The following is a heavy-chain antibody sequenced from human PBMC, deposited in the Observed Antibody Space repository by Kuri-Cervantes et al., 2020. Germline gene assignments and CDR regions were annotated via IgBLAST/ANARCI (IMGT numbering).Heavy chain of an antibody. CDR3: ARAKIVLRRVAFDI. V-gene: IGHV4-34*01. CDR1: GGSFSGYY. Sequence: SCAVYGGSFSGYYWSWIRQPPGKGLEWIGEINHSGSTNYNPSLKSRVTISVDTSKNQFSLKLSSVTAADTAVYYCARAKIVLRRVAFDIWGQGTMVTVSS. D-gene: IGHD2/OR15-2a*01. CDR2: INHSGST. J-gene: IGHJ3*02.